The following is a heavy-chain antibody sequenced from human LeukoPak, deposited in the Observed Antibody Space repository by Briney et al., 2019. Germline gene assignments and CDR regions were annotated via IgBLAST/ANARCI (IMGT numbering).Heavy chain of an antibody. J-gene: IGHJ4*02. D-gene: IGHD3-10*01. V-gene: IGHV1-18*01. Sequence: ASVKVSCNASGNTFTSYGISWVRQAPGQGLEWMGWISAYNGNTNYAQKLQGRVTMTTDTSTSTAYMELRSLRSDDTAVYYCARDGRVNGGSGRESDLGQGTLVTVSS. CDR3: ARDGRVNGGSGRESD. CDR1: GNTFTSYG. CDR2: ISAYNGNT.